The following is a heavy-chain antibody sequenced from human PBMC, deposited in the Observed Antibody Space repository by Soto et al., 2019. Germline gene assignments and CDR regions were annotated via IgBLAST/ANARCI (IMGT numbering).Heavy chain of an antibody. Sequence: GGSLRLSCAASGFTFSSYSMNWVRQAPGKGLEWVSYISSSSSTIYYADSVKGRFTISRDNAKNSLYLQMNSLRAEDTAVYYCARDSDSYGPFLDYWGQGTLVTVSS. CDR1: GFTFSSYS. CDR2: ISSSSSTI. CDR3: ARDSDSYGPFLDY. D-gene: IGHD5-18*01. J-gene: IGHJ4*02. V-gene: IGHV3-48*01.